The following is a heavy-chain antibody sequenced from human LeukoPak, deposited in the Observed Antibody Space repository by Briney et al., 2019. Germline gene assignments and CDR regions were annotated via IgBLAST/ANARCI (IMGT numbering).Heavy chain of an antibody. V-gene: IGHV4-34*01. J-gene: IGHJ4*02. CDR1: GGPFSGYY. CDR3: ARVAAAGTSYDY. CDR2: INHSGST. D-gene: IGHD6-13*01. Sequence: SETLSLTCGVYGGPFSGYYWSWIRQPPGKGLEWIGEINHSGSTNNNPSLKSRVTISVDTSKNQFSLKLSSVTAADTAVYYCARVAAAGTSYDYWGQGTLVTVSS.